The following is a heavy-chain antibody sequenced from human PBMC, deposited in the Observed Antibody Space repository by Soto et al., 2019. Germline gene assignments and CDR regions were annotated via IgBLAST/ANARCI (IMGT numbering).Heavy chain of an antibody. J-gene: IGHJ5*02. CDR1: GGSFSGYY. CDR3: ARLTNKDIVVVVAAEKYNWFDP. V-gene: IGHV4-34*01. D-gene: IGHD2-15*01. CDR2: INHSGST. Sequence: SETLSLTCAVYGGSFSGYYWSWIRQPPGKGLEWIGEINHSGSTNYNPSLKSRVTISVDTSKNQFSLKLSSVTAADTAVYYCARLTNKDIVVVVAAEKYNWFDPWGQGTLVTVSS.